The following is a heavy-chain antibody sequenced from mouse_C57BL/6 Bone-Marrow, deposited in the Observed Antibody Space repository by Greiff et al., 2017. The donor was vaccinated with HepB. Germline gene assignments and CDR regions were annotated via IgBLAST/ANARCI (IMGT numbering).Heavy chain of an antibody. V-gene: IGHV1-81*01. D-gene: IGHD1-1*01. CDR2: IYPRSGNT. Sequence: QVQLQQPGAELVMPGASVKLSCKASGYTFTSYGISWVKQRTGQGLEWIGEIYPRSGNTYYNEKFKGKATLTADKSSSTAYMELRSLTSEDSAVYFCARAITTVVDWYFDVWGTGTTVTVSS. J-gene: IGHJ1*03. CDR3: ARAITTVVDWYFDV. CDR1: GYTFTSYG.